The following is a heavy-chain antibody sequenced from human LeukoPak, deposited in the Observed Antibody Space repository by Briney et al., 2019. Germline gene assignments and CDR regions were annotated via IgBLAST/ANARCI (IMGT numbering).Heavy chain of an antibody. D-gene: IGHD2-2*01. V-gene: IGHV3-30*03. CDR3: ARGGHCSSTSCYDY. Sequence: LSLTCAVYGGSFSGYYWSWIRQPPGKGLEWVAVISYDGSNKYYADSVKGRFTISRDNSKNTLYLQMNSLRAEDTAVYYCARGGHCSSTSCYDYWGQGTLVTVSS. J-gene: IGHJ4*02. CDR2: ISYDGSNK. CDR1: GGSFSGYY.